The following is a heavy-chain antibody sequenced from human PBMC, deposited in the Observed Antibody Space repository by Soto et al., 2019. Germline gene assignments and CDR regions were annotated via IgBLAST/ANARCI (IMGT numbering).Heavy chain of an antibody. CDR2: ISAYNGNT. D-gene: IGHD6-13*01. J-gene: IGHJ6*02. CDR3: ARGIAAAGTRPYYYYGMDV. Sequence: ASVKVSCKASGYTFTSYGISWVRQAPGQGLEWMGWISAYNGNTNYAQKLQGRVTMTTDTSTSTAYMELRSLRSDDTAVYYCARGIAAAGTRPYYYYGMDVWGQGTTVTVSS. CDR1: GYTFTSYG. V-gene: IGHV1-18*01.